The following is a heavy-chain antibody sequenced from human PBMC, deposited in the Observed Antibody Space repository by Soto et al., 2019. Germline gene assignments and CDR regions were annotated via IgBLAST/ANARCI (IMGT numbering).Heavy chain of an antibody. CDR2: ISGTGGSI. CDR1: GLTFSSFE. Sequence: PGGSLRLSCTASGLTFSSFEMNWVRQAPGKGLEWVSYISGTGGSIYYADSVKGRFTISRDNAKNSLYLQMNSLRAEDTAVYYCVTLLGYCSAATCPAGYWRQGTLVTVSS. J-gene: IGHJ4*02. D-gene: IGHD2-15*01. CDR3: VTLLGYCSAATCPAGY. V-gene: IGHV3-48*03.